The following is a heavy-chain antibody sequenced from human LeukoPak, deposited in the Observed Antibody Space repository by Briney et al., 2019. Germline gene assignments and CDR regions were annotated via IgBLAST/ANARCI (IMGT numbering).Heavy chain of an antibody. D-gene: IGHD2-15*01. Sequence: ASVKVSCKASGYTFTSYDINWVRQATGQGLEWMGWMNPNSGNTGYAQKFQGRVTITRNTSISTAYMELSSLRSEDTAVYYCAREAADLGRSFDYWGQGAVVTVSS. CDR3: AREAADLGRSFDY. V-gene: IGHV1-8*03. J-gene: IGHJ4*02. CDR1: GYTFTSYD. CDR2: MNPNSGNT.